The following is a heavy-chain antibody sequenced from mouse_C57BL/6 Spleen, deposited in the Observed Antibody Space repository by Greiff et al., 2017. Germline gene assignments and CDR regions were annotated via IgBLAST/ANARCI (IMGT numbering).Heavy chain of an antibody. CDR1: GYTFTSYW. CDR3: AEAGAHAMDY. Sequence: QVQLQQSGAELVRPGSSVKLSCKASGYTFTSYWMDWVKQRPGQGLEWIGNIYPSDSETHYNQKFKDKATLTVDKSSSTAYMQLSSLTSEDSAVYYCAEAGAHAMDYWGQGTSVTVSS. CDR2: IYPSDSET. V-gene: IGHV1-61*01. J-gene: IGHJ4*01. D-gene: IGHD1-1*02.